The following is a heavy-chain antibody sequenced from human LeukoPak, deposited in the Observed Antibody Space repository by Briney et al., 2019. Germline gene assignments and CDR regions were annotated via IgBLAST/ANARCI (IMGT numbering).Heavy chain of an antibody. V-gene: IGHV3-7*01. Sequence: GGPLRLSCAASGFTFSSYWMRWVRQAPGKGLEWVANIKQDGREKYYVDSVKGRFTISRDNAKNSLYLQMNSLRAEDTAVYYCARGRAGPKKYYYCYSYMDVWGKGSTVTASS. CDR1: GFTFSSYW. J-gene: IGHJ6*03. CDR2: IKQDGREK. CDR3: ARGRAGPKKYYYCYSYMDV. D-gene: IGHD6-13*01.